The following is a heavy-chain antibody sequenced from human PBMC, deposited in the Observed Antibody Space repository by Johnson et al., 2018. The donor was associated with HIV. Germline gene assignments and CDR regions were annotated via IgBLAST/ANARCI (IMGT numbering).Heavy chain of an antibody. Sequence: VQLVESGGGVVRPGGSLRLSCAASGFTFDDYGMGWVRQAPGKGLEWVSGINWNGGSTGYVDSVKGLSTISRDNSNNTLYLHMNSLRPDDTGVYYCAKDKFMFLDNPVDAFDVWGQGTMVTFSS. CDR2: INWNGGST. CDR1: GFTFDDYG. CDR3: AKDKFMFLDNPVDAFDV. J-gene: IGHJ3*01. D-gene: IGHD3/OR15-3a*01. V-gene: IGHV3-20*04.